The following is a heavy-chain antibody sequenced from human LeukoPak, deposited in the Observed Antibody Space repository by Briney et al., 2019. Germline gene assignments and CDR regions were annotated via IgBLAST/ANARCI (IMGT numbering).Heavy chain of an antibody. Sequence: ASVKVSCKASGYTFTGYYMHWVRQAPGQGLEWMGWINPNSGGTNYAQKFQGRVTMTRDTSISTAYMELSSLRSEDTAVYYCARSDQSSGWYEGLKDYWGQGTLVTVSS. J-gene: IGHJ4*02. D-gene: IGHD6-19*01. CDR3: ARSDQSSGWYEGLKDY. CDR1: GYTFTGYY. V-gene: IGHV1-2*02. CDR2: INPNSGGT.